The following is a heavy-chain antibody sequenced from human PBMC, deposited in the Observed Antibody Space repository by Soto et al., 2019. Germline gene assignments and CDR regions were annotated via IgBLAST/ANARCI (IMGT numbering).Heavy chain of an antibody. Sequence: QVQLQESGPGLVKPSETLSLTCTVSGGSISSYYWSWTRQPPGKGLEWIGYIYYSGSTNYNPSLKSRVTISVDTSKNQFSLKLSSVTAADTAVYYCARRVRYSSSGYAFDIWGQGTMVTVSS. CDR1: GGSISSYY. D-gene: IGHD6-13*01. V-gene: IGHV4-59*08. J-gene: IGHJ3*02. CDR2: IYYSGST. CDR3: ARRVRYSSSGYAFDI.